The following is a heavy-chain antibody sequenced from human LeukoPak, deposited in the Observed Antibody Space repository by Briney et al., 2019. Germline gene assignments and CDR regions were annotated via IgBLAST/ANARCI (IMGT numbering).Heavy chain of an antibody. J-gene: IGHJ5*02. CDR1: GFTFSSYW. CDR2: IKQDGSET. CDR3: ARDRETYSNNWFDP. Sequence: GGSLRLSCAASGFTFSSYWMRWVRQAPGKGLEWVANIKQDGSETYYVDSVKGRFTISRDTAKNSLYLQMNSLRAEDTAVYYCARDRETYSNNWFDPWGQGTLVTVSS. V-gene: IGHV3-7*01. D-gene: IGHD2-15*01.